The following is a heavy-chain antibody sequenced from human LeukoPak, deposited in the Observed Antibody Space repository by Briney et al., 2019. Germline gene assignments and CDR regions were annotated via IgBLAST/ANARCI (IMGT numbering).Heavy chain of an antibody. CDR2: IYYSGST. V-gene: IGHV4-39*01. D-gene: IGHD2-2*03. Sequence: PSETLSLTCTVSGGSISSSSYYWGWIRQPPGKGLEWIGSIYYSGSTYYNPSLKSRVTISVDTSKNQFSLKLSSVTATDTAVYYCARIPVDIVVVPAAMGAFDIWGQGTMVTVSS. J-gene: IGHJ3*02. CDR3: ARIPVDIVVVPAAMGAFDI. CDR1: GGSISSSSYY.